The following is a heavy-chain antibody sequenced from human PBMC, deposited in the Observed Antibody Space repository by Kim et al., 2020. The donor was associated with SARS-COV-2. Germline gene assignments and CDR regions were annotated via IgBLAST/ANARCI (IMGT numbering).Heavy chain of an antibody. J-gene: IGHJ6*02. D-gene: IGHD2-21*02. CDR1: GFAFSNYW. V-gene: IGHV3-74*01. CDR2: INPDGRST. Sequence: GGSLRLSCAASGFAFSNYWMHWVRQAPGKGLLWVSRINPDGRSTNYAGSVQGRFTISRDNAKNTLFLQMNSLTVEDTAVYYCTGAPDCGGGCSSYHYHGLGVWGRGTTVTVSS. CDR3: TGAPDCGGGCSSYHYHGLGV.